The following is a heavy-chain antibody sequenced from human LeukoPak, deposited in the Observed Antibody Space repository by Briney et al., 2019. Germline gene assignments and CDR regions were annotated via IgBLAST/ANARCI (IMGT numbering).Heavy chain of an antibody. D-gene: IGHD3-10*01. CDR1: GYTFIDYY. J-gene: IGHJ4*02. V-gene: IGHV1-2*02. CDR2: INLNSGGT. CDR3: TRGGDDEGPNYFDY. Sequence: ASVKVSCKASGYTFIDYYMHWVRQAPRHGLEWLGWINLNSGGTHYVQKFQGRVTMTRDTSISTAHMELDGLRYDDTAVYYCTRGGDDEGPNYFDYWGQGTLVTVSS.